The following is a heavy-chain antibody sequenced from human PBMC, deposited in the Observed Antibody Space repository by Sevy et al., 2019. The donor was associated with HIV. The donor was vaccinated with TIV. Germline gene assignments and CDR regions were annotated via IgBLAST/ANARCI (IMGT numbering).Heavy chain of an antibody. CDR1: GFTFSSYS. Sequence: GGSLRLSCAASGFTFSSYSMNWVRQAPGKGLEWVSYISSSSSTIYYADSVKGRFTISRGNAKNSLYLQMNSLRDEDTAVYYWAREGYYYDSSGYSYYYMDVWGKGTTVTVSS. V-gene: IGHV3-48*02. CDR2: ISSSSSTI. D-gene: IGHD3-22*01. CDR3: AREGYYYDSSGYSYYYMDV. J-gene: IGHJ6*03.